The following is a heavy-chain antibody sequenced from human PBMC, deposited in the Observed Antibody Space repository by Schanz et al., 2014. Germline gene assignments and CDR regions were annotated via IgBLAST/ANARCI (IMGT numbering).Heavy chain of an antibody. CDR1: RYPFTAYY. D-gene: IGHD6-6*01. CDR3: ARAGQDFEYSSLSPIWYFDL. V-gene: IGHV1-2*06. J-gene: IGHJ2*01. CDR2: INPNSGDT. Sequence: QVQLVQSGAELKNPGASVKVSCKASRYPFTAYYMHWVRQAPGQGLEWMGRINPNSGDTNYAQKFQGRVTMTRDTSISTAYMELSRLRSDDTAVYYCARAGQDFEYSSLSPIWYFDLWGRGTLVTVSS.